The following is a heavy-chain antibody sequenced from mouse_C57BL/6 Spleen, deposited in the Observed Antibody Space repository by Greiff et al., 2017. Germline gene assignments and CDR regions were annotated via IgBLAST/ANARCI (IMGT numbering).Heavy chain of an antibody. CDR2: INPYNGGT. CDR1: GYTFTDYY. Sequence: EVQLQQSGPVLVKPGASVKMSCKASGYTFTDYYMNWVKQSHGKSLEWIGVINPYNGGTSYNQKFKGKATLTVDKSSSTAYMELNSLTSEDSAVYYCASQTSCFAYWGQGTRVTVSA. CDR3: ASQTSCFAY. J-gene: IGHJ3*01. V-gene: IGHV1-19*01.